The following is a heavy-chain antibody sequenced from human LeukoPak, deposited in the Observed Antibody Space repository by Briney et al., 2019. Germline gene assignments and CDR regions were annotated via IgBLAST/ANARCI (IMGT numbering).Heavy chain of an antibody. V-gene: IGHV3-30-3*01. CDR1: GFTFSSYA. CDR3: ARDYDFWSPAY. D-gene: IGHD3-3*01. J-gene: IGHJ4*02. Sequence: GRSLRLSCAASGFTFSSYAMHWVRQAPGKGLEWVAVISYDGSNKYYADSVKGRFTISRDNSKNTLYLQMNSLRSDDTAVYYCARDYDFWSPAYWGQGTLVTVSS. CDR2: ISYDGSNK.